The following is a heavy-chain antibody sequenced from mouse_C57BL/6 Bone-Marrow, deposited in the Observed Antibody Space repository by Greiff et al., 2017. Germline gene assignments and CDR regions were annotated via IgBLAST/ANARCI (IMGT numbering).Heavy chain of an antibody. D-gene: IGHD1-1*01. V-gene: IGHV5-6*01. Sequence: EVQLVESGGDLVKPGGSLKLSCAASGFTFSSYGMSWVRQTPDKRLEWVATISSGGSYTYYPDSVKGRFTISRDNAKNTLYLQRSSLKSEDTAMYYCARLLIYYYGSSPAWFAYWGQGTLVTVSA. CDR2: ISSGGSYT. CDR1: GFTFSSYG. J-gene: IGHJ3*01. CDR3: ARLLIYYYGSSPAWFAY.